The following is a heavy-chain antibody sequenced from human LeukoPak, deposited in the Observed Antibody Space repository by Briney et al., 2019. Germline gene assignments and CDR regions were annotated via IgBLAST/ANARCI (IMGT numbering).Heavy chain of an antibody. CDR2: MNPNSGNT. Sequence: ASVKVSCKASGYTFTSYVISWVRQATGQGPEWMGWMNPNSGNTGYAQRFQGRVTMTRNNSISTAYMELTSLRSEDTAVYYCGRPLQRGSWTQRALDYWGQGTLVTVSS. V-gene: IGHV1-8*01. D-gene: IGHD3-10*01. CDR3: GRPLQRGSWTQRALDY. CDR1: GYTFTSYV. J-gene: IGHJ4*02.